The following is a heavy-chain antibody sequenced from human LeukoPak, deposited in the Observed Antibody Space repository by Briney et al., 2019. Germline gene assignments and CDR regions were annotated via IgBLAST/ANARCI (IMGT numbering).Heavy chain of an antibody. CDR3: ARVPRATIVGATKRYFDY. V-gene: IGHV4-59*12. D-gene: IGHD1-26*01. Sequence: SETLSLTCTVSGGSISSYYWSWIRQPPGKGLEWIGYIYYSGSTNYNPSLKSRVTISVDTSKNQFSLKLSSVTAADTAVYYCARVPRATIVGATKRYFDYWGQGTLVTVSS. CDR1: GGSISSYY. CDR2: IYYSGST. J-gene: IGHJ4*02.